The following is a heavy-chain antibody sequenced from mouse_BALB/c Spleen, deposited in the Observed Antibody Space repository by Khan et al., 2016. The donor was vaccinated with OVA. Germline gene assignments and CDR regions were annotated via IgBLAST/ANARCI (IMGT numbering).Heavy chain of an antibody. Sequence: VELKQSGAELVRPGTSVRLSCKTSGYIFTSYWIHWVKQRSGQGLEWIARIYPGTDNTYYNEKFKDKATLTADKSSSTAYLQLSSLKSEDSAVFFCAREEALYYFDYWGQGTTLTVSS. V-gene: IGHV1-76*01. CDR3: AREEALYYFDY. D-gene: IGHD3-2*02. CDR2: IYPGTDNT. CDR1: GYIFTSYW. J-gene: IGHJ2*01.